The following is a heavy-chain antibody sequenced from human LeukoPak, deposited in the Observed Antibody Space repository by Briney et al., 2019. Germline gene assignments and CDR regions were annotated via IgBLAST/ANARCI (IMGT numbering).Heavy chain of an antibody. V-gene: IGHV4-38-2*02. CDR1: GSSISSAYY. CDR3: GSVSMGGGIQLWFRPPADS. D-gene: IGHD5-18*01. CDR2: IYHSGSP. J-gene: IGHJ4*02. Sequence: NASETLSLTCTVSGSSISSAYYWVWIRQPPGKGLEWIGSIYHSGSPYYNPSLESRVTFSVDTSKNQFSLNLTSVSAADTAVYYCGSVSMGGGIQLWFRPPADSWGQGTLVTVSS.